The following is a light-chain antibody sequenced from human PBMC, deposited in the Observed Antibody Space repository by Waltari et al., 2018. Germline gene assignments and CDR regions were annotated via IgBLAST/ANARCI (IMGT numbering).Light chain of an antibody. V-gene: IGKV3-11*01. CDR2: DAS. J-gene: IGKJ4*01. CDR3: QHRFNWPLT. Sequence: EIVLTQSPATLSLSPGDGATPSCRASQSVSTYLAWDQEKPGQAPRLLIYDASNRATGIPARFSGSGSGTDFTLTISGLEPEDSAVYYCQHRFNWPLTFGGGTKVEIK. CDR1: QSVSTY.